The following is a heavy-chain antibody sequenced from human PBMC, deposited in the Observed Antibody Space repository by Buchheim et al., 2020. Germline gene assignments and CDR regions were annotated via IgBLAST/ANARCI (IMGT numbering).Heavy chain of an antibody. V-gene: IGHV3-74*01. CDR1: GFTFSPYW. J-gene: IGHJ5*02. CDR3: LRSFDP. Sequence: EVQLVESGGGLVQPGGYLRLSCEASGFTFSPYWMLWVRQAPGKGLVWVSRFNSDGRSTNYADSVKGRSTIHRNSAKNTQNLQMNSLTAENTAVYYCLRSFDPWDQGT. CDR2: FNSDGRST. D-gene: IGHD3-10*01.